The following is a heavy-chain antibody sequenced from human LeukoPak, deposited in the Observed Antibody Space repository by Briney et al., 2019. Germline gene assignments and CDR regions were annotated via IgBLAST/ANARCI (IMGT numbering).Heavy chain of an antibody. CDR3: ARGLYYYGSGSYDP. V-gene: IGHV4-59*01. J-gene: IGHJ5*02. Sequence: SETLSLTCTVSGGSISSYYWSWIRQPPGKGLEWIGYIYYSGSTNYNPSLKSRVTISVDTSKNQFSLKLSSVTAADTAVYYCARGLYYYGSGSYDPWGQGTLVTVSS. CDR1: GGSISSYY. D-gene: IGHD3-10*01. CDR2: IYYSGST.